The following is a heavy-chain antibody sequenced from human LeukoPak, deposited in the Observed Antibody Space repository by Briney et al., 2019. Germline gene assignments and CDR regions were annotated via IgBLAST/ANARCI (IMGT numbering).Heavy chain of an antibody. V-gene: IGHV3-23*01. CDR3: AKEVSSSWSH. J-gene: IGHJ4*02. Sequence: GGSLRLSCAASGFTFSGYAMSWVRQAPGKGLEWVSGTNDISTDRYYADSVRGRFSISRDNSKNTLYLQMNSLRAEDTAVYYCAKEVSSSWSHWGQGTLVTVSS. CDR1: GFTFSGYA. CDR2: TNDISTDR. D-gene: IGHD6-13*01.